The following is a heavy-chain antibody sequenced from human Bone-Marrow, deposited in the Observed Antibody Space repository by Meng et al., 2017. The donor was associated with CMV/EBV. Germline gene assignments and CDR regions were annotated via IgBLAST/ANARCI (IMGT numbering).Heavy chain of an antibody. CDR3: ARDSQIVVVPAANVAADYYGMDV. CDR1: GFTFSDYY. Sequence: GESLKISCAASGFTFSDYYMSWIRQAPGKGLEWVSYISSSGSTIYYADSVKGRFTISRDNAKNPLYLQMNSLRAEDTAVYYCARDSQIVVVPAANVAADYYGMDVWGQGTTVTVSS. V-gene: IGHV3-11*01. D-gene: IGHD2-2*01. J-gene: IGHJ6*02. CDR2: ISSSGSTI.